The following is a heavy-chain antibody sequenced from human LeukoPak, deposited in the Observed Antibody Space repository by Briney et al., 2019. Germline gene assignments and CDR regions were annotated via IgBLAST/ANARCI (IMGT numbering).Heavy chain of an antibody. CDR3: TKGSDCSGGSCYSGDQ. CDR2: IYHSGIT. Sequence: SATLSLTCAVSGGSITTNNWWSWVRQPPGKGLEWVGEIYHSGITNYNPSLKCRVTISVDKSKNQFSLNLTSVTAADTAVYYCTKGSDCSGGSCYSGDQWGQGTLVTVSS. D-gene: IGHD2-15*01. V-gene: IGHV4-4*02. J-gene: IGHJ4*02. CDR1: GGSITTNNW.